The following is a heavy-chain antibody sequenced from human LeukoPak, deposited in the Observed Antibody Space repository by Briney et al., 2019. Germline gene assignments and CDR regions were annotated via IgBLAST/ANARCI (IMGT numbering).Heavy chain of an antibody. CDR1: GFTFSSYG. V-gene: IGHV3-30*03. D-gene: IGHD2-2*01. CDR2: ISYDGSNK. CDR3: ATGDYFSNGDIVVVPAAFDP. Sequence: GGSLRLSCAASGFTFSSYGMHWVRQAPGKGLEGVAVISYDGSNKYYADSVKGRFTISRDNSKNTLYLQMNSLRAEDTAVYYCATGDYFSNGDIVVVPAAFDPWGQGTLVTVSS. J-gene: IGHJ5*02.